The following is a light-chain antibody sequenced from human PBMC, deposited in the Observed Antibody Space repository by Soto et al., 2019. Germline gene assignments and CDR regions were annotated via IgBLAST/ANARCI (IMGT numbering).Light chain of an antibody. J-gene: IGKJ5*01. CDR1: QSISMY. CDR3: LQSYSTIT. V-gene: IGKV1-39*01. Sequence: MYMSPFSLSAKEADGVIITCRASQSISMYLNWYQQKPGKAPKLLIYAASSLQSGVPSRFSGSGSGTDFTLTISSLQPEDFATYYCLQSYSTITFCHGTRLEIK. CDR2: AAS.